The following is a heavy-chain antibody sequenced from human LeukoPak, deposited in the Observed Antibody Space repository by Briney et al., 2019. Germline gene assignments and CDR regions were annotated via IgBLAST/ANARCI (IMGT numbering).Heavy chain of an antibody. Sequence: SVKVSCKASGGTFSSYAIIWVRQAPGQGLEWMGRIIPIFGIANYAQKFQGRVTITADKSTSTAYMELSSLRSEDTAVYYCAREGLRSFKWFDPWGQGTLVTVSS. J-gene: IGHJ5*02. CDR2: IIPIFGIA. CDR1: GGTFSSYA. V-gene: IGHV1-69*04. D-gene: IGHD4-17*01. CDR3: AREGLRSFKWFDP.